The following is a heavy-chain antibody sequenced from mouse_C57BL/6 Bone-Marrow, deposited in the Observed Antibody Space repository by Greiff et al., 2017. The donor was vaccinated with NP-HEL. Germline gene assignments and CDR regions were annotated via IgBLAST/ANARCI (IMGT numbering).Heavy chain of an antibody. J-gene: IGHJ1*03. D-gene: IGHD2-4*01. CDR3: ARQDASYYDYYWYFDV. V-gene: IGHV5-17*01. CDR2: ISSGSSTI. CDR1: GFTFSDYG. Sequence: EVMLVESGGGLVKPGGSLKLSCAASGFTFSDYGMHWVRQAPEKGLEWVAYISSGSSTIYYADTVKGRFTISRDNAKNTLFLQMTSLRSEDTAMYYCARQDASYYDYYWYFDVWGTGTTVTVSS.